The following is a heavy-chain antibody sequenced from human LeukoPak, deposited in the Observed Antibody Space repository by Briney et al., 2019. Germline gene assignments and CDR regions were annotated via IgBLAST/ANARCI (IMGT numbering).Heavy chain of an antibody. CDR1: GFTFSSYA. D-gene: IGHD1-1*01. J-gene: IGHJ4*02. CDR2: ISYDGSNK. V-gene: IGHV3-30*14. CDR3: ARELRGLKVPCSY. Sequence: GGSLRLSCAASGFTFSSYAMHWVRQAPGKGLEWVAVISYDGSNKYYADSVKGRFTISRDNSKNTLYLQMNSLRAEDTAVYYCARELRGLKVPCSYWGQGTLVTVSS.